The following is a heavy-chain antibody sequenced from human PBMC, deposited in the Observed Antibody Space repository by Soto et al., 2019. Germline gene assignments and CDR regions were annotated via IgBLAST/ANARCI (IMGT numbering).Heavy chain of an antibody. D-gene: IGHD1-26*01. V-gene: IGHV3-30*18. CDR3: SKGGAGYYGMDV. CDR1: GFTFSSYG. CDR2: ISYDGSNK. Sequence: QVQLVESGGGVVQPGRSLRLSCAASGFTFSSYGMHWVRQAPGKGLEWVAVISYDGSNKYYADSVKGRFTISRDNSKNTLYLQMNSLRAEDTAVYYCSKGGAGYYGMDVWGQGTTVTVSS. J-gene: IGHJ6*02.